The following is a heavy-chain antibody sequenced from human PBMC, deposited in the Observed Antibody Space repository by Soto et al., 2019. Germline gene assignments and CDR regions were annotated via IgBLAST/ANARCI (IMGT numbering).Heavy chain of an antibody. Sequence: SETLSLTCTVSGGSISSYYWSWIRQPPGKGLEWIGYIYYSGSTNYNPSLKSRVTISVDTSKNQFSLKLSSVTAADTAVYYCATGGQRYYYYVMDVWGQGTTVTVSS. J-gene: IGHJ6*02. CDR3: ATGGQRYYYYVMDV. CDR2: IYYSGST. CDR1: GGSISSYY. V-gene: IGHV4-59*01.